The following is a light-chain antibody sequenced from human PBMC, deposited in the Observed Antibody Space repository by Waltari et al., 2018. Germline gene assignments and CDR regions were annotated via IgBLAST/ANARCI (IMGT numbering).Light chain of an antibody. CDR3: CSYAGSSKV. V-gene: IGLV2-23*02. CDR2: EVS. J-gene: IGLJ2*01. CDR1: SSGVGSYNL. Sequence: QSALTQPASVSGSPGQSITISCTGTSSGVGSYNLVSWYQQHPGKAPKLMIYEVSKRPSGVSNRFSGSKSGNTASLTISGLQAEDEADYYCCSYAGSSKVFGGGTKLTVL.